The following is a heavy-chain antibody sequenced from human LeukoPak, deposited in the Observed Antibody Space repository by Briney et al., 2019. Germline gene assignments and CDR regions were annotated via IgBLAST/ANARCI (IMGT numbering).Heavy chain of an antibody. CDR3: ARGDGDPRQWYFDL. V-gene: IGHV3-66*01. J-gene: IGHJ2*01. CDR1: GFTVSSNY. Sequence: GGTLRLSCAASGFTVSSNYMSWVRKAPGKGLEWFSVIYSGGSTYYADSVKGRFTISRDNSKNTLYLQMNSLRAEDTAVYYCARGDGDPRQWYFDLWGRGTLVTVSS. D-gene: IGHD4-17*01. CDR2: IYSGGST.